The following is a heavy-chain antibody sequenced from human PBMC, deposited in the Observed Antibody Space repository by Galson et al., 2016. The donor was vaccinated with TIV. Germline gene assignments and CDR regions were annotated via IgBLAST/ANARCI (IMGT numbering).Heavy chain of an antibody. D-gene: IGHD3-22*01. J-gene: IGHJ4*02. CDR1: GFSLSTSGMC. CDR3: ARTSYYYDSSGYYEGIRYFDY. CDR2: IDWDDDL. Sequence: PALVKPTQTLTLTCSFSGFSLSTSGMCVSWIRQPPGKALEWLARIDWDDDLYYSPFMKTRLTISKDTSKNQVVLTMTNLDPVDTATYYCARTSYYYDSSGYYEGIRYFDYWGQGSRVTVSS. V-gene: IGHV2-70*11.